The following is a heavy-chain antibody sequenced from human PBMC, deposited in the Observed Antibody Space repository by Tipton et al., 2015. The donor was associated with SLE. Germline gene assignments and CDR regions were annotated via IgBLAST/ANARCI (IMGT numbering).Heavy chain of an antibody. CDR1: GFTFSSYW. CDR3: TRGETIGTKQGFDL. Sequence: SLRLSCTASGFTFSSYWMSWVRQAPGKGLEWVANIKQDGSDKNYVDFVKGRFTISRSNAEESLFLQMSSLRADDTAIYYCTRGETIGTKQGFDLWGQGTLVTVSS. D-gene: IGHD1-26*01. CDR2: IKQDGSDK. J-gene: IGHJ5*02. V-gene: IGHV3-7*01.